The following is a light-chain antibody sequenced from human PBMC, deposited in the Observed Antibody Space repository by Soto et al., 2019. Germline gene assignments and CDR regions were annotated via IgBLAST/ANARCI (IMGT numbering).Light chain of an antibody. J-gene: IGKJ1*01. Sequence: IVMTQSPASLSVCQGESATLSCRASQSMGSNLAWYQQKRGQAPRLLIYGASTRATGIPARFSGSGSGTEFSLTITSLQSEDFAVYYCQQYHNWPRTFGQGTKVDIK. CDR2: GAS. CDR1: QSMGSN. V-gene: IGKV3-15*01. CDR3: QQYHNWPRT.